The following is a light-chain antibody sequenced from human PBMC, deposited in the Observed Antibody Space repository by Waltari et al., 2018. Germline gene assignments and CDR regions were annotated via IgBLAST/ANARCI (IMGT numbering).Light chain of an antibody. Sequence: DIVMTQTPLSLPITPGEPASISCRSSKSLLHSNGNTYLHWYLQKPGQSPQLLIYGGSNRASGVPNRFSGSGSGTDFTLKISKVEAEDVGVYYCVQAMAFPLTFGGGTKVEIK. CDR3: VQAMAFPLT. CDR1: KSLLHSNGNTY. V-gene: IGKV2-40*01. J-gene: IGKJ4*01. CDR2: GGS.